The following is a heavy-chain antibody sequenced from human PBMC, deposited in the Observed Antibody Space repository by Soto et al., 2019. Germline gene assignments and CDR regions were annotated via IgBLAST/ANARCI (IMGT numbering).Heavy chain of an antibody. D-gene: IGHD2-15*01. J-gene: IGHJ5*02. CDR1: GGSFSSYA. CDR2: INPNSGGT. Sequence: GASVKVSCKASGGSFSSYAISWVRQAPGQGLEWLGWINPNSGGTNYAQKFQGWVTMTRDTSISTAYMELSRLRSDDTAVYYCARAAYCSGGSCYWGRRCFDPSGQRTLVTVSS. V-gene: IGHV1-2*04. CDR3: ARAAYCSGGSCYWGRRCFDP.